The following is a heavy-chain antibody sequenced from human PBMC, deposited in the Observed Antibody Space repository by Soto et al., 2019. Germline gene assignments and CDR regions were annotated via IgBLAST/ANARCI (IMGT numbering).Heavy chain of an antibody. CDR1: GFTFSSYS. CDR3: ARGAFAWPATSNRKYYYYGMDV. CDR2: ISSSSSYI. Sequence: EVQLVESGGGLVKPGGSLRLSCAASGFTFSSYSMNWVRQAPGKGLEWVSSISSSSSYIYYADSVKGRFTITRDNAKNSLYLQMNSLRAEDTAVYYCARGAFAWPATSNRKYYYYGMDVWCQGSTVTVSS. V-gene: IGHV3-21*01. D-gene: IGHD4-4*01. J-gene: IGHJ6*02.